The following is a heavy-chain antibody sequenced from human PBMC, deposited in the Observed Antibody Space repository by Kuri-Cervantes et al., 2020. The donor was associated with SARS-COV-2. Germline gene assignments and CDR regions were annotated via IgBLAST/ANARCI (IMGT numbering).Heavy chain of an antibody. V-gene: IGHV3-30-3*01. D-gene: IGHD5-12*01. CDR1: GFTFNSYN. J-gene: IGHJ5*02. Sequence: GGSLRPSCTASGFTFNSYNMKWVRQAPGKGLEWVAVISYDGSNKYYADSVKGRFTISRDNSKNTLYLQMNSLRAEDTAVYYCAISYDYNPFDPWGQGTLVTVSS. CDR3: AISYDYNPFDP. CDR2: ISYDGSNK.